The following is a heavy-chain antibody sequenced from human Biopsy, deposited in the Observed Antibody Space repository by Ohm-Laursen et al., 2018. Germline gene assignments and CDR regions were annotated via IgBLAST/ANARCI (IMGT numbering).Heavy chain of an antibody. CDR2: IKQDGSED. V-gene: IGHV3-7*01. CDR3: VRGRSMDV. J-gene: IGHJ6*02. CDR1: GFTFRDYY. Sequence: SLRLSCAASGFTFRDYYMIWIRQPPGKGLEWVAMIKQDGSEDYYVDSVKGRFTISRDNAQKSLDLQLNSLRAEDTAVYYCVRGRSMDVWGQGTTVTVSS.